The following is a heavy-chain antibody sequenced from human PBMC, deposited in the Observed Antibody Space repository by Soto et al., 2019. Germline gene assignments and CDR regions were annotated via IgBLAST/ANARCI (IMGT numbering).Heavy chain of an antibody. D-gene: IGHD6-13*01. CDR2: IYYSGST. CDR1: GGSISSSSYY. Sequence: SETLSLTCTVSGGSISSSSYYWGWIRQPPGKGLEWIGSIYYSGSTYYNPSLKSRVTISVDTSKNQFSLRLSSVTAADTAVYYCASGGLAAAGNTAYYYYGMDVWGQGTTVTVSS. CDR3: ASGGLAAAGNTAYYYYGMDV. V-gene: IGHV4-39*01. J-gene: IGHJ6*02.